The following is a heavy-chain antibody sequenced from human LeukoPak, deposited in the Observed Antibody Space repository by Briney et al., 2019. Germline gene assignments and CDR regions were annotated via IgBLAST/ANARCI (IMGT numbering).Heavy chain of an antibody. J-gene: IGHJ4*02. CDR2: ISYDGSNK. CDR3: AKEYASGWVDY. Sequence: GGSLRLSCAASGFSFGSYGIHWVRQAPGKGLEWVAVISYDGSNKYYADSVKGRFTISRDNSKNTLYLQMNSLGAEDTAVYYCAKEYASGWVDYWGQGTLVTVSS. V-gene: IGHV3-30*18. CDR1: GFSFGSYG. D-gene: IGHD6-19*01.